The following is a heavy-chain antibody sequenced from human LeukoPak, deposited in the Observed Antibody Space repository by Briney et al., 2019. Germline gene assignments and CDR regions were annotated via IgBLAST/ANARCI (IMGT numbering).Heavy chain of an antibody. J-gene: IGHJ4*02. CDR2: IFYTGST. CDR3: ARGERLGLDY. CDR1: GGSNSGYY. D-gene: IGHD3-9*01. V-gene: IGHV4-59*01. Sequence: SETLSLTCSVSGGSNSGYYWSWIRQPPGKGLEWIGYIFYTGSTNSNPSLKSRVTISVDTSKNQFSLKLSSVTAEDTAVYYCARGERLGLDYWGQGTLVTVSS.